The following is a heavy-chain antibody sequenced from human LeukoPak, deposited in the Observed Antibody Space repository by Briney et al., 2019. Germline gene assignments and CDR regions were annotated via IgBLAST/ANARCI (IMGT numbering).Heavy chain of an antibody. CDR2: ISGSGGNT. Sequence: GGSLRLPCAVSGLTFSRYAMSWVRQAPGKGLEWVSAISGSGGNTYYADSVKGRFTISRDNSKNTLYLQMNSLRAEDTAVYYCANFERTVAGPYNWFDPWGQGTLVTVSS. J-gene: IGHJ5*02. D-gene: IGHD6-19*01. V-gene: IGHV3-23*01. CDR3: ANFERTVAGPYNWFDP. CDR1: GLTFSRYA.